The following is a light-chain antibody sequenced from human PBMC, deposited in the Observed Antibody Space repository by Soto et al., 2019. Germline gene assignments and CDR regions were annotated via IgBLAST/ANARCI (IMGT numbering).Light chain of an antibody. CDR3: SSYTTSNTLV. CDR1: SSDVGADTY. J-gene: IGLJ2*01. V-gene: IGLV2-14*01. CDR2: EVS. Sequence: QSALTQPASVSGYPGQSITISCTGTSSDVGADTYVSWYQQHPGKAPKLMIFEVSDRPSGVSNRFSGSKSGNTASLTISGLQAEDEADYYCSSYTTSNTLVFGGGTKLTVL.